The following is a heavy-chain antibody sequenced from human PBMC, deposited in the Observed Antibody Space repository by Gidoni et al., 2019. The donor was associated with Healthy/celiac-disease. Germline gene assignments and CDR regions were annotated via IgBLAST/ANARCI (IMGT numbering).Heavy chain of an antibody. D-gene: IGHD6-19*01. J-gene: IGHJ6*02. CDR1: GYTFTSSG. CDR2: ISAYNGNT. CDR3: ARVPPLIRPREEASTALQWLVRVDYYYYGMDV. Sequence: QVQLVQSGAEVKKPGASVKVSCKASGYTFTSSGISWVRPSPGQGLEWMGWISAYNGNTNYAQKLQGRVTMTTDTSTSTAYMELRSLRSNDTAVYYCARVPPLIRPREEASTALQWLVRVDYYYYGMDVWGQGTTVTVSS. V-gene: IGHV1-18*01.